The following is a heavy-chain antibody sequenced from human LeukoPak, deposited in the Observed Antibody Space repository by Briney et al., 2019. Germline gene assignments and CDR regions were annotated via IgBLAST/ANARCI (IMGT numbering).Heavy chain of an antibody. CDR1: GFTFSSFD. Sequence: GGSLRLSCAASGFTFSSFDMHWVRQPTGQGLEWVSTIGTASDTYYPGSVEGRFTLSRDNAKNSLYLQMNSLTAGDTAVYYCARGPPRGKYYYMDVWGKGTTVIVSS. CDR3: ARGPPRGKYYYMDV. V-gene: IGHV3-13*01. CDR2: IGTASDT. J-gene: IGHJ6*03. D-gene: IGHD1-1*01.